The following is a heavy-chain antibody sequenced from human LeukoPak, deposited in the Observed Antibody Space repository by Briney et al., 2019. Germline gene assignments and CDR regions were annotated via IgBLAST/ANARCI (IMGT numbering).Heavy chain of an antibody. CDR1: GFTFSSFD. Sequence: GGSLRLSCAASGFTFSSFDMHWVRQPTGQGLEWVSTIGTASDTYYPGSVEGRFTLSRDNAKNSLYLQMNSLTAGDTAVYYCARGPPRGKYYYMDVWGKGTTVIVSS. CDR3: ARGPPRGKYYYMDV. V-gene: IGHV3-13*01. CDR2: IGTASDT. J-gene: IGHJ6*03. D-gene: IGHD1-1*01.